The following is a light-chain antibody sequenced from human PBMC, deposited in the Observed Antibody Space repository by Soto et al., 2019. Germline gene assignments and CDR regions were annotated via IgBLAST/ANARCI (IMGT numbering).Light chain of an antibody. Sequence: EIVLTQSPATLSVSPGERATLSCRASQSVSSSYLAWYQQKPGQAPRLLIYGASSRATGIPDRFRGSGSGTDFTLTISRLEPEDFAVYSCQQYDNSPWTFGQGTKV. CDR2: GAS. J-gene: IGKJ1*01. CDR1: QSVSSSY. CDR3: QQYDNSPWT. V-gene: IGKV3-20*01.